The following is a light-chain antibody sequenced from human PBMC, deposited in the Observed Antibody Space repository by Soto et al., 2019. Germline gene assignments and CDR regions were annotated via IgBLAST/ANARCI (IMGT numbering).Light chain of an antibody. CDR1: QTVERW. CDR3: QQYKDYVYT. CDR2: DVS. J-gene: IGKJ2*01. Sequence: DIQMTQSPSTLSASVGDRVIITCRASQTVERWMAWYQQKPGKAPKLLISDVSTLERGVPSRFSGSGSATEFTLTVCGLQPDDFATCYCQQYKDYVYTFGQGTKVESK. V-gene: IGKV1-5*01.